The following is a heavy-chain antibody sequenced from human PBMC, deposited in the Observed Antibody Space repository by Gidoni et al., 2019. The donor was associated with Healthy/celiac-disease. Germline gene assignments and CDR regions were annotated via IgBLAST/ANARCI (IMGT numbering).Heavy chain of an antibody. CDR3: ARDRSGYSYGSDYYYYGMDV. D-gene: IGHD5-18*01. CDR2: ISAYNGNT. CDR1: GYPFPSYG. J-gene: IGHJ6*02. V-gene: IGHV1-18*01. Sequence: QVQLVQSGAEVKKPGASVTVSCKASGYPFPSYGISWVRQDPGHGREWMGWISAYNGNTNYAQKLQGRVTMTTDTSTSTAYMELRSLRSDDTAVYYCARDRSGYSYGSDYYYYGMDVWGQGTTVTVSS.